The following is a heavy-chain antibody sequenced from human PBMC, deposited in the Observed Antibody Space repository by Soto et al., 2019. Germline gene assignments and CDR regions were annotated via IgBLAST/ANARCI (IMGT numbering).Heavy chain of an antibody. Sequence: EVQLVESGGALVQPGGSLRLSCTVSGFTFGDFWMTWVRQAPGKGLEWVANMNQDGSEKYYADSVRGRFGISRDNAKNSLFLQMNSLSAEDTALYYCASQRISYDRDAWGEGTTVTVSS. CDR2: MNQDGSEK. V-gene: IGHV3-7*05. J-gene: IGHJ6*03. D-gene: IGHD1-1*01. CDR1: GFTFGDFW. CDR3: ASQRISYDRDA.